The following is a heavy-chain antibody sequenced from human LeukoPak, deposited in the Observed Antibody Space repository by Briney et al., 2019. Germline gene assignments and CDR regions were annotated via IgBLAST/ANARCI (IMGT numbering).Heavy chain of an antibody. CDR2: IWYDGSNK. V-gene: IGHV3-33*01. CDR3: ARDPRRYSGSSFYFDY. D-gene: IGHD1-26*01. CDR1: GFTFSSYG. Sequence: GGSLRLSCAASGFTFSSYGRHWVRQAPGKGLEWVAVIWYDGSNKYYADSVKGRFTIPRDNSKNTLYLQMNSLRAEDTAVYYCARDPRRYSGSSFYFDYWGQGTLVTVSS. J-gene: IGHJ4*02.